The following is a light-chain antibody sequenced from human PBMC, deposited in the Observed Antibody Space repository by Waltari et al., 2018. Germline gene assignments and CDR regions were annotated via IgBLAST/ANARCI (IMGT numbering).Light chain of an antibody. CDR3: GTWDSSMSAWV. Sequence: QSVLTQPPSVSAAPGQTVTISCAGSSSNIRTTDVSWYQQLPGTAPKLLIYDNKKRPSGIPDRFSGSKSGTSATLGITGLQTGDEADYYCGTWDSSMSAWVFGGGTKLTVL. J-gene: IGLJ3*02. CDR1: SSNIRTTD. V-gene: IGLV1-51*01. CDR2: DNK.